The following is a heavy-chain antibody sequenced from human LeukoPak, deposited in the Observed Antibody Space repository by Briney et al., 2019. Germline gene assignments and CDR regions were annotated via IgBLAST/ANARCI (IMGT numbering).Heavy chain of an antibody. Sequence: NSSQTLSLTCAVSGVSISSGGYCWGWLRQPQGKGLEWIGYIYHSGSTYYNPSLKSRVTISVDRSKNQFSLKLSSVTAADTAVYYCARGVDGDYVAYYFDYWGQGTLVTVSS. CDR3: ARGVDGDYVAYYFDY. CDR1: GVSISSGGYC. J-gene: IGHJ4*02. V-gene: IGHV4-30-2*01. D-gene: IGHD4-17*01. CDR2: IYHSGST.